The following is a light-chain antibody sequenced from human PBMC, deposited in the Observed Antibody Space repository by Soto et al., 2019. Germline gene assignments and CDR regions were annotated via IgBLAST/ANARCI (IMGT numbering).Light chain of an antibody. CDR1: QSVSSGY. V-gene: IGKV3-20*01. J-gene: IGKJ1*01. Sequence: ETVLTQSPGTLSLSPGERATLSCRASQSVSSGYLVWYQQKLGQAPRLLIYDTSSRATGIPDRFSGSGSGTDFTLTISGLEPEDFAVYYCQQYGSSPWTFGQGTKVEIK. CDR3: QQYGSSPWT. CDR2: DTS.